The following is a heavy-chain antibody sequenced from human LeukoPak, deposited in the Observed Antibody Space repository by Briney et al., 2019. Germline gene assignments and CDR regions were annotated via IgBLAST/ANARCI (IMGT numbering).Heavy chain of an antibody. CDR3: ARQTFGVLYFDS. CDR2: IHYSGIT. D-gene: IGHD3-10*01. J-gene: IGHJ4*02. CDR1: GGSISTNDYF. V-gene: IGHV4-30-4*01. Sequence: SETLSLTCTVSGGSISTNDYFWSWIRQSPEKGLEWIGYIHYSGITKSNPSLESRLTLSVDTSKNQLSLRLTSVTAADTAVYYCARQTFGVLYFDSWGQGTLVIVSS.